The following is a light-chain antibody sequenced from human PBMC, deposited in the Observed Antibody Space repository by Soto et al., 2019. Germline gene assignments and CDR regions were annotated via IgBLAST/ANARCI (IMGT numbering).Light chain of an antibody. V-gene: IGKV3-20*01. CDR3: QQYGSSGT. Sequence: EIVVTQSAGALSLSPGERATLSFRASQSVSSNYLAWYQQKPGQAPRLLIYGASNRATGIPDRFSGSGSGTDFTLTISRLEPEDFAVYYCQQYGSSGTFGQGTKVDIK. J-gene: IGKJ1*01. CDR1: QSVSSNY. CDR2: GAS.